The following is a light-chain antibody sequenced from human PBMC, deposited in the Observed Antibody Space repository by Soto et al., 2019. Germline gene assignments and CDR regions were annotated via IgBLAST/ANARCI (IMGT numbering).Light chain of an antibody. Sequence: DIQMTQSPSTLSASVRDRVTITCRASQTISSWLAWFQQKPGKAPKLLIHDATSLESGVPSRFSGSGSGTEFTLTISSLQPDDFATYYCQQYSSYWTFAQGTKVDIK. CDR2: DAT. CDR3: QQYSSYWT. CDR1: QTISSW. J-gene: IGKJ1*01. V-gene: IGKV1-5*01.